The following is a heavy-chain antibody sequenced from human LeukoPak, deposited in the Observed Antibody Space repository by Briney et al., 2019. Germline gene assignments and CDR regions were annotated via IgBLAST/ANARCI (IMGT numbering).Heavy chain of an antibody. CDR3: ARQRGSGCLDY. D-gene: IGHD6-19*01. CDR1: RFTLSNYW. Sequence: PGGSLRLSCAASRFTLSNYWMSWVRQAPGKGLEWVANIKQDGSETYYVDSVKGRFTISRDNAKNSLSLQMNSLRAEDTAVYYCARQRGSGCLDYWGQGTLDTVSS. J-gene: IGHJ4*02. CDR2: IKQDGSET. V-gene: IGHV3-7*01.